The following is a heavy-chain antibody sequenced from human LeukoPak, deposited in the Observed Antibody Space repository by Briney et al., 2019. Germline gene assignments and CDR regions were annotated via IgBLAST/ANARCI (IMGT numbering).Heavy chain of an antibody. J-gene: IGHJ4*02. CDR2: INPNSGGT. CDR1: GYTFTGYY. Sequence: ASVKVSCKASGYTFTGYYMHWVRQAPGQGLEWMGWINPNSGGTNYAQKFQGRVTMTRDTSISTAYMELSRLRSDDTAVYYCARDTSPIAVAGTGQDWGQGALVTVSS. CDR3: ARDTSPIAVAGTGQD. D-gene: IGHD6-19*01. V-gene: IGHV1-2*02.